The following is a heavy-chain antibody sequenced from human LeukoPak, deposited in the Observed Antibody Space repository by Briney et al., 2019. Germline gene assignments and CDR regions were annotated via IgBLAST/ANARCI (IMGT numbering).Heavy chain of an antibody. V-gene: IGHV4-39*01. D-gene: IGHD2-21*02. CDR2: IYYSGST. Sequence: SETLSLTCTVSGGSISSSTYYWGWIRQPPGKGLEWIGSIYYSGSTYYNPSLKSRVTISVDTSKNQFSPNLSSVTAADTAVYYCARHMSVTYDAFDLWGRGTMVTVSS. J-gene: IGHJ3*01. CDR1: GGSISSSTYY. CDR3: ARHMSVTYDAFDL.